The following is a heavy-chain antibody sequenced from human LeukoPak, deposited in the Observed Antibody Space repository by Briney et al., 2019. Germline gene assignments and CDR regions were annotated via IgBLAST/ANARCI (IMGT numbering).Heavy chain of an antibody. CDR2: ISGSGGST. CDR1: GFTFSSYA. D-gene: IGHD3-9*01. J-gene: IGHJ4*02. Sequence: GGSLRLSCAASGFTFSSYAMSWVRQAPGKGLEWVSAISGSGGSTYYADSVKGRFAISRDNSKNTLYLQMNSLRAEDTAVYYCAKHNDILTGYSCYDYWGQGTLVTVSS. V-gene: IGHV3-23*01. CDR3: AKHNDILTGYSCYDY.